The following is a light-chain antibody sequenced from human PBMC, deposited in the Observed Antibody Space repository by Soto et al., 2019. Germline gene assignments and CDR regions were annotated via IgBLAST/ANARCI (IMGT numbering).Light chain of an antibody. CDR2: STS. V-gene: IGKV1-39*01. CDR1: QAINNY. CDR3: QQSFKTPYT. J-gene: IGKJ2*01. Sequence: DVQMTQSPPSLSASVGDRVTISCRASQAINNYLNWYQLKEGQAPKLLIYSTSEFQPGVPSRCSGSAAETEFSLTISGLQADDSATYFCQQSFKTPYTFGQGT.